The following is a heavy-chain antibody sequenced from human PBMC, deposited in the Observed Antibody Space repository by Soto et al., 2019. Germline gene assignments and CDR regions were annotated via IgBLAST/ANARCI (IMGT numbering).Heavy chain of an antibody. CDR2: IIPIFGTA. CDR1: GGTFSSYA. J-gene: IGHJ4*02. V-gene: IGHV1-69*13. Sequence: GASVKVSCKASGGTFSSYAISWVRQAPGQGLEWMGGIIPIFGTANYAQKFQGRVTITADESTSTAYMELSSLRSEDTAVYYCASRTVYDIAVALVYWGQGTLVTVSS. CDR3: ASRTVYDIAVALVY. D-gene: IGHD6-19*01.